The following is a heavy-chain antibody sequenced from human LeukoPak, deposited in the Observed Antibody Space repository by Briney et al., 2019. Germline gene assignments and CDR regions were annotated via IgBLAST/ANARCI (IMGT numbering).Heavy chain of an antibody. CDR3: ARTLYCGGDCYYVDS. CDR2: IFYSGST. J-gene: IGHJ4*02. Sequence: SETLSLTCTVSVCSISNYYWTWIRQPPGKGLEWIGYIFYSGSTTYNPSLKSRVTISVDTSKNQFSLRLSSVTAADTAVYYCARTLYCGGDCYYVDSWGQGTLVTVSS. D-gene: IGHD2-21*02. CDR1: VCSISNYY. V-gene: IGHV4-59*01.